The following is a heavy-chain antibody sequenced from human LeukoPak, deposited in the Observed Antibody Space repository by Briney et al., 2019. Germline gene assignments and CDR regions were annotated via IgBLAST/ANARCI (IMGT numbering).Heavy chain of an antibody. J-gene: IGHJ4*02. V-gene: IGHV3-30*02. CDR3: ARDKGWSSFDY. D-gene: IGHD6-19*01. Sequence: SGGSLRLSCAASGITFSKSGMHWVRQAPGKGLEWVSVIRSDGSDQYYADSVKGRFTISRDNSKNTVYLQMNSLRVEDTAVYYCARDKGWSSFDYWGQGTLVTVSS. CDR2: IRSDGSDQ. CDR1: GITFSKSG.